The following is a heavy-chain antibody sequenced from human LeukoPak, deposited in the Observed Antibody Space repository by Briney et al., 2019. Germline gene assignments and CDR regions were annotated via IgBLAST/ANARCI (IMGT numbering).Heavy chain of an antibody. CDR3: ARPGIVGATRRFDY. CDR2: IYPGDSDT. CDR1: GYSFTNYW. Sequence: GESLMISCKGSGYSFTNYWIGWVRQMPGKGLEWMGIIYPGDSDTRYSPSFQGQVTISPDKALSPAYLQWSSLKASDTATYYWARPGIVGATRRFDYWGQGTLVTVSS. D-gene: IGHD1-26*01. J-gene: IGHJ4*02. V-gene: IGHV5-51*01.